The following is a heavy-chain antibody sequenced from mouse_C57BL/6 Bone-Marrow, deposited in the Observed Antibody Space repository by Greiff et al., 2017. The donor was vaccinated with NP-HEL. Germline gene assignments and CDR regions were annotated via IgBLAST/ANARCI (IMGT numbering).Heavy chain of an antibody. D-gene: IGHD2-5*01. V-gene: IGHV1-26*01. CDR2: INPNNGGT. CDR1: GYTFTDYY. Sequence: VQLQQSGPELVKPGASVKISCKASGYTFTDYYMNWVKQSHGKSLEWIGDINPNNGGTSYNQKFKGKATLTVDKSSSTAYMERRSLTSEDSAVYYCARLVPYSNYPYWYFDVWGTGTTVTVSS. J-gene: IGHJ1*03. CDR3: ARLVPYSNYPYWYFDV.